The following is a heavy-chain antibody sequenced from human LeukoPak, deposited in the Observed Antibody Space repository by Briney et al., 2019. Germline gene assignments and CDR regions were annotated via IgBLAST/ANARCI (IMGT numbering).Heavy chain of an antibody. J-gene: IGHJ4*02. V-gene: IGHV3-23*01. CDR3: AKDLRYYDSSGYY. D-gene: IGHD3-22*01. CDR1: GFTFSSYA. Sequence: QSGESLRLSCAASGFTFSSYAMSWVRQAPGKGLEWVSAISGSGGSTYYADSVKGRFTISRDNSKNTLYLQMNSLRAEDTAVYYCAKDLRYYDSSGYYWGQGTLVTVSS. CDR2: ISGSGGST.